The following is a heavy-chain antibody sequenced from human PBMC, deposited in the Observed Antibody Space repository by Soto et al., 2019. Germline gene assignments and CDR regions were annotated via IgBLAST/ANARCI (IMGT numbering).Heavy chain of an antibody. D-gene: IGHD1-26*01. CDR1: GFSLGTYGVG. J-gene: IGHJ2*01. CDR2: IYWDDDK. CDR3: AHRGGGIVDWYFAL. Sequence: QITLNESGPTLVKPTQTLTLTCTFSGFSLGTYGVGVGWIRQPPGKALEWLALIYWDDDKRYSPSLKGRLTITTDTSKRPVFLTLTNMDPVDTATYYCAHRGGGIVDWYFALWGRGTAVIVSS. V-gene: IGHV2-5*02.